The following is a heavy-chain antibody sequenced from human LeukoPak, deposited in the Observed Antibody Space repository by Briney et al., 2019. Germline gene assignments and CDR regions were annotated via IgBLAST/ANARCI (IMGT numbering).Heavy chain of an antibody. CDR1: GSIGGYY. V-gene: IGHV4-4*09. Sequence: SETLSLTCTVSGSIGGYYWSWIRQPPGKGLEWIGYIYTSGSTNYNPSLESRVTISVDTSKNQFSLDLSSVTAADTAVYYCARQKCTSASCLAKNAFDIWGQGTMVTVSS. D-gene: IGHD2-2*01. J-gene: IGHJ3*02. CDR2: IYTSGST. CDR3: ARQKCTSASCLAKNAFDI.